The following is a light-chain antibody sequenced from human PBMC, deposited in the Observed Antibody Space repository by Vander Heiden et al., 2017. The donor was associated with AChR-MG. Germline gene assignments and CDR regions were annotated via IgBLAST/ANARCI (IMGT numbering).Light chain of an antibody. CDR3: MQALQTPLT. Sequence: DIVMTQSPLFLPVTPGEPASISCRSSQSLLHSNGYNYLGWYLQKPGQSPQLLIYLGSNRASGVPDRFSGSGSGTDFTLKISRVEAEDVGVYYCMQALQTPLTFGGGTKVEIK. CDR1: QSLLHSNGYNY. V-gene: IGKV2-28*01. J-gene: IGKJ4*01. CDR2: LGS.